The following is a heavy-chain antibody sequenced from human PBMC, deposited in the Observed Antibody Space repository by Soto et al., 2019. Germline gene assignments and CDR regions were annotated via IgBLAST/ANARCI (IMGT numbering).Heavy chain of an antibody. Sequence: QVQLQQWGAGLLKPSETLSLTCAVYGGSFSGYYWSWIRQPPGKGLEWIGEINHSGSTNYNPSLKSRVTISVDTSKNQFSLKLSSVTAADTAVYYCARRERSRYCSSTSCRKAFDYWGQGTLVTVSS. V-gene: IGHV4-34*01. J-gene: IGHJ4*02. CDR1: GGSFSGYY. D-gene: IGHD2-2*01. CDR2: INHSGST. CDR3: ARRERSRYCSSTSCRKAFDY.